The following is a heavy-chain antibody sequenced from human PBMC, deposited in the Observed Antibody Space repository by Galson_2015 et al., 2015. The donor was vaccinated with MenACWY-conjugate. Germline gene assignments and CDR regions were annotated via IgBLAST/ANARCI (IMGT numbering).Heavy chain of an antibody. D-gene: IGHD6-13*01. CDR1: GFTFSNYA. CDR2: ITGSGRGT. CDR3: AKDEGHSSNWYVGLDV. V-gene: IGHV3-23*01. J-gene: IGHJ6*04. Sequence: SLRLSCAASGFTFSNYAMSWVRQAPGKGLEWVSAITGSGRGTYYADSVKGRFTISRDNSKSTLYLQMNSLRAEDTAVFYCAKDEGHSSNWYVGLDVRGKGTTVTVSS.